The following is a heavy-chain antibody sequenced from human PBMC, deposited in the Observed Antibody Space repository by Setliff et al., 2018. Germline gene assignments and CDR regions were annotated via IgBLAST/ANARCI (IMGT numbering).Heavy chain of an antibody. J-gene: IGHJ4*02. V-gene: IGHV1-46*01. CDR2: INPGGGSA. CDR1: GYTLSRHY. D-gene: IGHD6-13*01. CDR3: ARAGVAAADRKGLLEY. Sequence: ASVKVSCKATGYTLSRHYMHWARRAPGQGLEWMGIINPGGGSASIVQKFQGRVTMTSDTSTSTVYMEFTGLTSEDTAVYYCARAGVAAADRKGLLEYWGQGTLVTVSS.